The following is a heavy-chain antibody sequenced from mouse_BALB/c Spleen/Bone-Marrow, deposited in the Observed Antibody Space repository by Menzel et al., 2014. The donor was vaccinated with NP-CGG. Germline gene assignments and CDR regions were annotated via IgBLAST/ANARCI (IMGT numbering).Heavy chain of an antibody. CDR2: INPSSGYT. J-gene: IGHJ4*01. V-gene: IGHV1-7*01. CDR3: ARGYYVMDY. Sequence: VQLQQSGAELAKPGASVKMSCKASGYTFTSYWMHWVKQRPGQGLEWIGYINPSSGYTEFNQRFKDKATLNADRSSSTAYIQLSSLTSEDSAVYYCARGYYVMDYWGQGTSVTVSS. CDR1: GYTFTSYW.